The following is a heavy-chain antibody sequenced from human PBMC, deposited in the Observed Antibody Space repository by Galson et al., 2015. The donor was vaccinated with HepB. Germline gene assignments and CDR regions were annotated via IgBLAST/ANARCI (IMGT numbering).Heavy chain of an antibody. D-gene: IGHD3-10*01. CDR1: GFIVDGSG. CDR3: TRDSGWESAY. CDR2: ISASGGKT. Sequence: SLRLSCAASGFIVDGSGMSWVRQAPGKGLEWVSGISASGGKTYYADSVKGRFPMSRDNSQNTVYLQMNSLRVDDSALYYCTRDSGWESAYWGQGTLVTVSS. V-gene: IGHV3-23*01. J-gene: IGHJ4*02.